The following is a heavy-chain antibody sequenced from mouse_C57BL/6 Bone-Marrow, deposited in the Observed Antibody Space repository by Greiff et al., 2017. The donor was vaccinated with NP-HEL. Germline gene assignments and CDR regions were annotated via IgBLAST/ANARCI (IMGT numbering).Heavy chain of an antibody. Sequence: QVQLKESGAELVKPGASVKLSCKASGYTFTSYWMHWVKQRPGQGLEWIGMIHPNSGSTNYNEKFKSKATLTVDKSSSTAYMQLSSLTSEDSAVYYCASPDGYYPYWYFDVWGTGTTVTVSS. J-gene: IGHJ1*03. CDR3: ASPDGYYPYWYFDV. CDR2: IHPNSGST. D-gene: IGHD2-3*01. CDR1: GYTFTSYW. V-gene: IGHV1-64*01.